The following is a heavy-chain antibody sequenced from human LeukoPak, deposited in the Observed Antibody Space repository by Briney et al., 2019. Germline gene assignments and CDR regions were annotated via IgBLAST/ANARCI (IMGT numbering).Heavy chain of an antibody. CDR3: AKDRDGYNYGNDAFDI. Sequence: GGSLRLSCAVSGFTFSSYEMNWVRQAPGKGLEWVSYISSSGSTIYYADSVKGRFTISRDNSKNTLYLQMNSLRAEDTAVYYCAKDRDGYNYGNDAFDIWGQGTMVTVSS. CDR1: GFTFSSYE. J-gene: IGHJ3*02. CDR2: ISSSGSTI. D-gene: IGHD5-24*01. V-gene: IGHV3-48*03.